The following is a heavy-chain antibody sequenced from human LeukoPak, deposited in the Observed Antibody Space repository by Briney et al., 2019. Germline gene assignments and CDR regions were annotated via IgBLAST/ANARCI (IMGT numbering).Heavy chain of an antibody. V-gene: IGHV3-30*04. J-gene: IGHJ5*02. CDR1: GFTFSSYA. CDR2: ISYDGSNK. D-gene: IGHD3-9*01. Sequence: GGSLRLSCAASGFTFSSYAMHWVRQAPGKGLEWVAVISYDGSNKYYADSVKGRFTISRDNSKNTLYLQMNSLRAEDTAVYYCARGLRRPRYFVITNWFDPWGQGTLVTVSS. CDR3: ARGLRRPRYFVITNWFDP.